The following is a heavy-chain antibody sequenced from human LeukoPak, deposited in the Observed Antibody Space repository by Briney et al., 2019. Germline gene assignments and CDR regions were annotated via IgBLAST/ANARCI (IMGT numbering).Heavy chain of an antibody. Sequence: ASVKVSCKASGYTFTSYGISWVRQAPGQGLEWMGWISAYNGNTNYAQKLQGRVTMTTDTSTSTAYMELRSLRSDDTAVYYCARGGDYDILTGTRFGWFDPWGQGTLVTVSS. CDR2: ISAYNGNT. V-gene: IGHV1-18*01. D-gene: IGHD3-9*01. CDR3: ARGGDYDILTGTRFGWFDP. CDR1: GYTFTSYG. J-gene: IGHJ5*02.